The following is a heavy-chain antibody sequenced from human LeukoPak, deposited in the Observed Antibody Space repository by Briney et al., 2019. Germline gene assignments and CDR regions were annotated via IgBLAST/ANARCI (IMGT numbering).Heavy chain of an antibody. V-gene: IGHV1-8*03. J-gene: IGHJ3*02. CDR1: GYTFTSYD. CDR3: ARRALYSGYDFFYAFDI. D-gene: IGHD5-12*01. Sequence: GASVTVSCKASGYTFTSYDINWVRQAPGQGLEWMGWMNPNSGNTGYAQKFQGRVTITRNTSISTAYMELSSLRSEDTAVYYCARRALYSGYDFFYAFDIWGQGTMVTVSS. CDR2: MNPNSGNT.